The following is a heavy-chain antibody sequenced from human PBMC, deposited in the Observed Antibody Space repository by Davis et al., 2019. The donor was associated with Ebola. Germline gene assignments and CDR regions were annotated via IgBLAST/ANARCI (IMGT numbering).Heavy chain of an antibody. V-gene: IGHV1-8*01. CDR1: GYTFTSYD. J-gene: IGHJ4*02. D-gene: IGHD3-9*01. Sequence: AASVKVSCKASGYTFTSYDINWVRQATGQGLEWMGWMNPNSGNTGYAQKFQGRVTMTRNTSISTAYMELSSLRSDDTAVYYCARGDRGFDYYFDYWGQGTLVTVSS. CDR2: MNPNSGNT. CDR3: ARGDRGFDYYFDY.